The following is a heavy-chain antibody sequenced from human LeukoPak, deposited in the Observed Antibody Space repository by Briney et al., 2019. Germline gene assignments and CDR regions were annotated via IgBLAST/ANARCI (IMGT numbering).Heavy chain of an antibody. CDR1: AYSISSGCY. V-gene: IGHV4-38-2*01. CDR3: ARHFSEYQLLRGGFFDY. J-gene: IGHJ4*02. D-gene: IGHD2-2*01. CDR2: VYHSGST. Sequence: KPSETLSLTCAVSAYSISSGCYWGWIRQPPGKGLEWIGNVYHSGSTYYNPSLRSRVTISVDTSKNQFSLKLNSVTAADTAVYYCARHFSEYQLLRGGFFDYWGQGTLVTVSS.